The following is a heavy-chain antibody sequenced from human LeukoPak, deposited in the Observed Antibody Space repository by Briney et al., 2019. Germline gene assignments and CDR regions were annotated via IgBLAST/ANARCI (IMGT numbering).Heavy chain of an antibody. Sequence: GVSLRLSCAVSGFTLSSYYMHWVRQPPGKGLEWVLDISCSGGSTYYADSVKGRFTISRDNSKNTLYLQMNSLRAEDTAVYYCAKDRGARMTTVTNCWDYWGQGTLVTVSS. CDR2: ISCSGGST. CDR3: AKDRGARMTTVTNCWDY. V-gene: IGHV3-23*01. D-gene: IGHD4-17*01. CDR1: GFTLSSYY. J-gene: IGHJ4*02.